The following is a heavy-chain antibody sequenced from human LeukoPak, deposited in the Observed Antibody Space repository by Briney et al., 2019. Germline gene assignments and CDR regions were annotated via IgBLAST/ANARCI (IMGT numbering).Heavy chain of an antibody. D-gene: IGHD2-8*01. CDR2: IFYDGKT. CDR1: GGSIITSRYY. CDR3: ARDHSTPNAGYMDV. V-gene: IGHV4-39*07. J-gene: IGHJ6*03. Sequence: SETLSLTCTVSGGSIITSRYYWSWIRQPPGKGLEWVGAIFYDGKTYYNPSLKTRLTLSVDKARSQFSLRLNSVTAADTAVYYCARDHSTPNAGYMDVWGKGTTVTVSS.